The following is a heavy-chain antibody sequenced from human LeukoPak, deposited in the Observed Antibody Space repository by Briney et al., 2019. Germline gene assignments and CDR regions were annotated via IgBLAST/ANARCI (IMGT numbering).Heavy chain of an antibody. D-gene: IGHD1-14*01. Sequence: GGSLRLSCAASGFPFSGYGMHWVRQAPGKGLEWVAVAYGDGSSQYYADSVKGRFSISKDISKNTLSLQMNSLRAEDTAVYYCAKLHNLNSDYWGQGTLVTVSS. CDR1: GFPFSGYG. V-gene: IGHV3-33*06. J-gene: IGHJ4*02. CDR2: AYGDGSSQ. CDR3: AKLHNLNSDY.